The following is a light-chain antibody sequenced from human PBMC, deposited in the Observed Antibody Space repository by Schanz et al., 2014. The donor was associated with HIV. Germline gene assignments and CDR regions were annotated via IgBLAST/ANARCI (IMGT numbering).Light chain of an antibody. CDR3: CSYAGSSTFYV. CDR2: EGT. J-gene: IGLJ1*01. V-gene: IGLV2-23*01. Sequence: QSALTQPASVSGSPGQSVTISCTGTSSDVGRYNYASWYQQHPGKAPKLMIYEGTKRPSGVSNRFSGSKSVNTASLTISGLQADDEADYYCCSYAGSSTFYVFGTGTKLTVL. CDR1: SSDVGRYNY.